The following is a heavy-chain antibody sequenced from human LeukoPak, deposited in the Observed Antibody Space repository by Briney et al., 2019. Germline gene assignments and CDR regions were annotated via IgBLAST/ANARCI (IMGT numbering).Heavy chain of an antibody. CDR3: AKGDLYSSSSGLHY. CDR2: ISGSGGST. CDR1: AFSLSSYA. V-gene: IGHV3-23*01. D-gene: IGHD6-6*01. J-gene: IGHJ4*02. Sequence: GRSLRLSWAASAFSLSSYAMSWVRQAPGKGLEWVAAISGSGGSTYYADSRKGRFTISRDNSKNTLYLQMNSLGAEDTAVYYCAKGDLYSSSSGLHYWGQGTLVTVSS.